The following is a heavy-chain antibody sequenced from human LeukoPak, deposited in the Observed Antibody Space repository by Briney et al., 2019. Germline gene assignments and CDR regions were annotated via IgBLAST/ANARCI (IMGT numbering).Heavy chain of an antibody. CDR1: GYTFTNYD. Sequence: GASVKVSCKASGYTFTNYDINWVRQATGQGLEWMGWMNPNSGSTAYAQKFQGRVTITRNTSISTAYMELRSLRSDDTAVYYCARGRGSYGSGSYYNWFDPWGQGTLVTVSS. CDR3: ARGRGSYGSGSYYNWFDP. V-gene: IGHV1-8*03. D-gene: IGHD3-10*01. CDR2: MNPNSGST. J-gene: IGHJ5*02.